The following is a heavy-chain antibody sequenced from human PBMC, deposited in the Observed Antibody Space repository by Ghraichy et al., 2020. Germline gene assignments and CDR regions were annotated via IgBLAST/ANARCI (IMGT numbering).Heavy chain of an antibody. CDR1: GGSFSGYY. CDR3: ARGYWVRAAAGR. D-gene: IGHD6-13*01. Sequence: SETLSLTCAVYGGSFSGYYWSWIRQPPGKGLEWIGEINHSGSTNYNPSLKSRVTISVDTSKNQFSLKLSSVTAADTAVYYCARGYWVRAAAGRWGQGTLVTVSS. V-gene: IGHV4-34*01. J-gene: IGHJ4*02. CDR2: INHSGST.